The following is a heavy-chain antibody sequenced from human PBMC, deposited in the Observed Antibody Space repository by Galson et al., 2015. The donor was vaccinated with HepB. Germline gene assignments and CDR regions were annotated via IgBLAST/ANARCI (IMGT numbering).Heavy chain of an antibody. CDR1: GGTFSSYA. Sequence: SVKVSCKASGGTFSSYAISWVRQAPGQGLEWMGRIIPILGIANYAQKFQGRVTITADKSTSTAYMELSSLRSEDTAVYYCAGGLPGYCSSTSCSGSGAFDIWGQGTMVTVSS. CDR2: IIPILGIA. J-gene: IGHJ3*02. D-gene: IGHD2-2*01. V-gene: IGHV1-69*04. CDR3: AGGLPGYCSSTSCSGSGAFDI.